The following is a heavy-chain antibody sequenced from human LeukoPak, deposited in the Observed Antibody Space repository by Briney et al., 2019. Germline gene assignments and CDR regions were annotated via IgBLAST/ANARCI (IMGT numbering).Heavy chain of an antibody. V-gene: IGHV3-30*04. CDR1: GGTFSSYA. D-gene: IGHD3-10*01. Sequence: GGSLRLSCAASGGTFSSYAMHWVRQAPGKGLEWVAGISYDGRNKNYAGSVKGRFTISKDRSKNTIYLQMNRLRTADTAVYYCARGNYYGSGFLRGIDVWGHGTPVTVSS. J-gene: IGHJ6*02. CDR3: ARGNYYGSGFLRGIDV. CDR2: ISYDGRNK.